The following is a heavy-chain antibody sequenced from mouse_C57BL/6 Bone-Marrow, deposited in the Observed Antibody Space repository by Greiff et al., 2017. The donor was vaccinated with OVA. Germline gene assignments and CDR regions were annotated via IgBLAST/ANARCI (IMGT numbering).Heavy chain of an antibody. CDR3: ARDPSTTVVARGFAY. CDR1: GFTFSSYA. Sequence: EVKLVESGGGLVKPGGSLKLSCAASGFTFSSYAMSWVRQTPEKRLEWVATISDGGSYTYYPDNVKGRFTISRDNAKNNLYLQMSHLKSEDTAMYYCARDPSTTVVARGFAYWGQGTLVTVSA. CDR2: ISDGGSYT. V-gene: IGHV5-4*01. D-gene: IGHD1-1*01. J-gene: IGHJ3*01.